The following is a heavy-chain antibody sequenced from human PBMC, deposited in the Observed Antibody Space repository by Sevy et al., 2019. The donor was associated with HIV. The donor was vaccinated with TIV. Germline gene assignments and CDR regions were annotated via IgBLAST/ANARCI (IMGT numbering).Heavy chain of an antibody. V-gene: IGHV4-31*03. Sequence: TLSLTCTVSGGSISSGGYYWSWIRQHPGKGLEWIGYIYYSGSTYYNPSLKSRVTISVDTSKNQFSLKLSSVTAADTAVYYCARAGGKIVVVPAATRFDYWGQGTLVTVSS. CDR1: GGSISSGGYY. CDR2: IYYSGST. J-gene: IGHJ4*02. D-gene: IGHD2-2*01. CDR3: ARAGGKIVVVPAATRFDY.